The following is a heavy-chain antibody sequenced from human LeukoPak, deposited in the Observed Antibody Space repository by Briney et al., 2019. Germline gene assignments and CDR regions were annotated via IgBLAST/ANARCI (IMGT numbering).Heavy chain of an antibody. CDR1: GDSVSSIIAA. CDR3: ARDSPLEDNCDGSGSYDAFDI. CDR2: TYYRSKWYN. Sequence: SQTLSLTCAYSGDSVSSIIAAWHWIRQSPSRGLEWLGRTYYRSKWYNDYAVSVKSRITINPDTSKNQFSLQLNSVTPEDTAVYYCARDSPLEDNCDGSGSYDAFDIWGQGTMVTVSS. V-gene: IGHV6-1*01. D-gene: IGHD3-10*01. J-gene: IGHJ3*02.